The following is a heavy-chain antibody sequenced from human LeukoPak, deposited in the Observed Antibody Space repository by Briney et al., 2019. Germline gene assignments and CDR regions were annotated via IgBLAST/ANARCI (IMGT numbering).Heavy chain of an antibody. CDR3: AKDDAWGRYKD. D-gene: IGHD3-16*01. CDR1: GFTFSSHG. J-gene: IGHJ1*01. V-gene: IGHV3-23*01. Sequence: GGTLRLSCAASGFTFSSHGMNWVRQAPGKGLEWVSGISPSGGITYYTDSVKGRFTISRDNSKNTVSLQMNSPGGDDTAVYYCAKDDAWGRYKDWGQGTLVTVSS. CDR2: ISPSGGIT.